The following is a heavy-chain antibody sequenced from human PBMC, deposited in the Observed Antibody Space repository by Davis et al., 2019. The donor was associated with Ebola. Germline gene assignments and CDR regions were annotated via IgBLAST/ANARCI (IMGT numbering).Heavy chain of an antibody. CDR1: GFTFSSYG. CDR2: IWYDGSNK. Sequence: PGGSLRLSCAASGFTFSSYGMHWVRQAPGKGLEWVAVIWYDGSNKYYADSVKGRFTISRDNSKNTLYLQMNSLRAEDTAVYYCAKEGDSWAAEYFQHWGQGTLVTVSS. J-gene: IGHJ1*01. V-gene: IGHV3-33*06. D-gene: IGHD3-16*01. CDR3: AKEGDSWAAEYFQH.